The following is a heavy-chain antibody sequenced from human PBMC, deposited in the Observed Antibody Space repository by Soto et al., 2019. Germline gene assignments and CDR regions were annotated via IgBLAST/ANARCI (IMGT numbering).Heavy chain of an antibody. CDR2: ISGVGGST. Sequence: EVQLLESGGGLVQPGGSLRLSCVASGFTFINYGMSWVRQAPGKGLEWVSGISGVGGSTAYADSVKGRFTISRDNSKNTVYLQMNSLRAEDTAVYFCANPYDFWSGYLYGMDVWGQGTTVTVSS. V-gene: IGHV3-23*01. J-gene: IGHJ6*02. CDR3: ANPYDFWSGYLYGMDV. CDR1: GFTFINYG. D-gene: IGHD3-3*01.